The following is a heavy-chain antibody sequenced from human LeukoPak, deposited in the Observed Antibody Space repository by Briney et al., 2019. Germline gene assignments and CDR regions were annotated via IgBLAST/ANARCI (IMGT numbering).Heavy chain of an antibody. Sequence: GGSLRLSCAASGFTFSSYAMHWVRQAPGKGLEWVAGISYDGSNKYYTDSVKGRFTISSDNSKNTLYLQMNSLRAEDTAVYYCASGDQLDYYYWYMDVWGKGTTVTVSS. J-gene: IGHJ6*03. D-gene: IGHD2-2*01. V-gene: IGHV3-30-3*01. CDR2: ISYDGSNK. CDR1: GFTFSSYA. CDR3: ASGDQLDYYYWYMDV.